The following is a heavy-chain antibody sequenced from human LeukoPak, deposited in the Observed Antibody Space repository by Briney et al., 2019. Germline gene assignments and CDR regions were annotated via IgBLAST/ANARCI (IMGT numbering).Heavy chain of an antibody. CDR3: ARDVGDNRRYYYYYGMDV. CDR1: GGSIHKYY. D-gene: IGHD2-21*01. Sequence: PSETLSLTCTVSGGSIHKYYWSWVRQTPGKGLQWIGYVYYSGTTNYNPSLKSRVTMSVDTSKNQVSLRLTSVTAADTAVYYCARDVGDNRRYYYYYGMDVWGQGTTVTVSS. V-gene: IGHV4-59*01. CDR2: VYYSGTT. J-gene: IGHJ6*02.